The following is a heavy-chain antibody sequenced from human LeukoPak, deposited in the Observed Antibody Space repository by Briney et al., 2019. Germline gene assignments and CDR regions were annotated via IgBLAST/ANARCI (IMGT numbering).Heavy chain of an antibody. V-gene: IGHV4-59*11. CDR2: ISYIGTT. J-gene: IGHJ3*02. Sequence: PSETLSLTCAVSGDSFSSHYWTWIRRPPGRGLEWIGYISYIGTTNYNPSLKSRVTISIDTSKNQFSLKLSSVTTADTAVYYCARDLVTVTKGFDIWGLGTMVSVSS. D-gene: IGHD4-17*01. CDR3: ARDLVTVTKGFDI. CDR1: GDSFSSHY.